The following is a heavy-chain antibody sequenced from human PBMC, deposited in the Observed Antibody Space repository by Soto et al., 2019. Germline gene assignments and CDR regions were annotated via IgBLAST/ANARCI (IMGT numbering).Heavy chain of an antibody. CDR3: ARGLYSGYDFQPVHFDY. Sequence: QVQLVQSGAEVKKPGSSVKVSCKASGGTFSSYAISWVRQAPGQGLEWMGGIIPIYGTANYAQKFQGRVTITADKSTSIAYMELCSLRSEDTAVYYCARGLYSGYDFQPVHFDYWGQGTLVTVSS. J-gene: IGHJ4*02. V-gene: IGHV1-69*06. D-gene: IGHD5-12*01. CDR2: IIPIYGTA. CDR1: GGTFSSYA.